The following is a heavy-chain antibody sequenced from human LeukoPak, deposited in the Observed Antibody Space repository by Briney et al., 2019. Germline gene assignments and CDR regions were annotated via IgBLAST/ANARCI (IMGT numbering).Heavy chain of an antibody. Sequence: PGGSLRLSCAASGFTFSSYSMNWVRQAPGKGLEWVSSISSSSSYIYYADSVKGRFTISRDNAKNSLYLQMNSLRAEDTAVYYCAKVATYYYDSSGYYFDYWGQGTLVTVSS. CDR1: GFTFSSYS. D-gene: IGHD3-22*01. CDR3: AKVATYYYDSSGYYFDY. J-gene: IGHJ4*02. CDR2: ISSSSSYI. V-gene: IGHV3-21*04.